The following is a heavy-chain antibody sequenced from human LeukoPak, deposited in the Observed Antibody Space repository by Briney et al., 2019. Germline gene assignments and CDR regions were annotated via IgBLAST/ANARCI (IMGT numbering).Heavy chain of an antibody. D-gene: IGHD3-22*01. CDR2: ISPYNGNT. CDR3: ARGPHERSGYPDD. CDR1: GYTFNTYG. Sequence: ASVKVSCKSFGYTFNTYGITWVRQAPGQGLEWLGWISPYNGNTNYAQKFQGRVTLTTDTSTSTAYMELRSLTADDTAVYYCARGPHERSGYPDDWGQGTLVTVSS. J-gene: IGHJ4*02. V-gene: IGHV1-18*01.